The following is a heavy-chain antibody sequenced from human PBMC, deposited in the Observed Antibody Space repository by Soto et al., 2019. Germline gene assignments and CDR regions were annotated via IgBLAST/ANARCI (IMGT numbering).Heavy chain of an antibody. D-gene: IGHD3-22*01. Sequence: SETLSLTCAVYGGSFSGYYWSWIRQPPGKGLEWIGEINHSGSTNYNPSLKSRVTISLDTSKNQFSLKLSSVTAADTAVYYCARGGYYYDSSGNFDYWGQGTLVTVSS. CDR3: ARGGYYYDSSGNFDY. CDR1: GGSFSGYY. V-gene: IGHV4-34*01. J-gene: IGHJ4*02. CDR2: INHSGST.